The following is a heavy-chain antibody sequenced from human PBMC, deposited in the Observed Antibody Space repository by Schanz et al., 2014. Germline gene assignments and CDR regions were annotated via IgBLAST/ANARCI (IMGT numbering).Heavy chain of an antibody. D-gene: IGHD2-15*01. CDR3: VKDDRGDVVVVAANY. CDR2: VSASGGGP. CDR1: GFTFRSYA. Sequence: EVQLVESGGGLVQPGRSLRLSCVASGFTFRSYALGWVRQAPGKGLEWVSLVSASGGGPFYADSVKGRFTISRDNSRNTVYLQMSSLRAEDTAVYYCVKDDRGDVVVVAANYWGQGAQVIVSS. V-gene: IGHV3-23*04. J-gene: IGHJ4*02.